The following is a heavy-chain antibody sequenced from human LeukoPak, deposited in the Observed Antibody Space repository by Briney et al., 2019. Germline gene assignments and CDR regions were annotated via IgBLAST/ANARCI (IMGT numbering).Heavy chain of an antibody. D-gene: IGHD3-9*01. CDR1: GFTFSSYG. J-gene: IGHJ4*02. Sequence: PGGSLRLSCAASGFTFSSYGMHWVRQAPGKGLEWVAFIRYDGSNKYYADSVKGRFTISRDNSKNTLYLQMNSLRAEDTAVYYCAKDLRYYDILTGYSRPGTYWGQGTLVTVSS. CDR3: AKDLRYYDILTGYSRPGTY. V-gene: IGHV3-30*02. CDR2: IRYDGSNK.